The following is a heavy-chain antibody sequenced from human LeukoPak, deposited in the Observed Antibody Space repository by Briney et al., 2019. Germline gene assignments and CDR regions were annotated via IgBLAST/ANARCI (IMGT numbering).Heavy chain of an antibody. CDR1: GFIFPNYA. CDR2: IGGDGNT. D-gene: IGHD2-15*01. Sequence: GGSLRPSCAASGFIFPNYAMTWVRQAPGKGLEWVSSIGGDGNTYYADSVEGRFSISRDNSESTLYLYVNSLRDEDTAIYHCAKGGIGEGGLHNWGQGTLVTVSS. J-gene: IGHJ4*02. V-gene: IGHV3-23*01. CDR3: AKGGIGEGGLHN.